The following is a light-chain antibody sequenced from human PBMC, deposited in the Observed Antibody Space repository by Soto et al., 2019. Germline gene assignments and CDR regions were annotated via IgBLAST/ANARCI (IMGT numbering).Light chain of an antibody. V-gene: IGLV2-8*01. CDR1: SSDLRGYNY. CDR2: EVS. Sequence: QSALTQPNSASGSPGQSVTISCTGTSSDLRGYNYVSWYQQHPGKAPKLMIYEVSKRPSGVPDRFSGSKSGDTASLTVSGLQAEDEADYYCSSYAGSNNFGVVFGGGTKLTVL. J-gene: IGLJ2*01. CDR3: SSYAGSNNFGVV.